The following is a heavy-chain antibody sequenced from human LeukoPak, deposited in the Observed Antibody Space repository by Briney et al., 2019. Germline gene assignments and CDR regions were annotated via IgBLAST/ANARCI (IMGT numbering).Heavy chain of an antibody. D-gene: IGHD1-26*01. V-gene: IGHV4-38-2*01. CDR3: ARGSGSYYSKWYFDL. CDR1: GYSISSGYY. J-gene: IGHJ2*01. Sequence: PSETLSLTCAVSGYSISSGYYWGWIRQPPGKGLEWIGSIYHSGSTYYNPSLKSRVTISVDTSKNQFSLKLSSVTAADTAVYYCARGSGSYYSKWYFDLWGRGTLVTVSS. CDR2: IYHSGST.